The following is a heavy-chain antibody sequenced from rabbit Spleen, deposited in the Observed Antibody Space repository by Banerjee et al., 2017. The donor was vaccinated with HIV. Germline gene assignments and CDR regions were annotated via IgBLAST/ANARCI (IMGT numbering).Heavy chain of an antibody. Sequence: QEQLEESGGDLVKPEGSLTLTCTASGFSFSSYWICWVRQAPGKGLEWIACIYAGSFGSTYYASWAKGRFTISKTSSTTVTLQMTSLTAADTATYFCARNSYGDAGYAYGAFNLWGQGTLVTVS. CDR1: GFSFSSYW. J-gene: IGHJ4*01. V-gene: IGHV1S45*01. CDR2: IYAGSFGST. D-gene: IGHD6-1*01. CDR3: ARNSYGDAGYAYGAFNL.